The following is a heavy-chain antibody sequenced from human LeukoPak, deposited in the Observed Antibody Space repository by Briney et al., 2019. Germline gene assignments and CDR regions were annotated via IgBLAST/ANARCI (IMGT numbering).Heavy chain of an antibody. CDR3: ARHGSYGPFDY. D-gene: IGHD5-18*01. CDR2: IYHSGST. CDR1: GDSINNNNW. V-gene: IGHV4-4*02. J-gene: IGHJ4*02. Sequence: SETLSLTCAVSGDSINNNNWWSWVRQSPGKGLEWIGEIYHSGSTNYNPSLKSRVTISVDKSKNQFSLKLSSVTAADTAVYYCARHGSYGPFDYWGQGTLVTVSS.